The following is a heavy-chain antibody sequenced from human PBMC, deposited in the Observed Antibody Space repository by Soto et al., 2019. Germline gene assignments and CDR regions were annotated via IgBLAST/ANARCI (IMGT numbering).Heavy chain of an antibody. D-gene: IGHD3-3*01. J-gene: IGHJ5*02. CDR3: ARLYTPHYDFCTDRRWANWFDP. Sequence: ASVKVSCKASGYTMTSYAMHWLRQDTRQRLEWMGWINAGNGNTKYSQKFQGRVTITRDTSASTAYMELSSLRSEDTAVYYCARLYTPHYDFCTDRRWANWFDPWGQGTLVTVSS. CDR1: GYTMTSYA. CDR2: INAGNGNT. V-gene: IGHV1-3*01.